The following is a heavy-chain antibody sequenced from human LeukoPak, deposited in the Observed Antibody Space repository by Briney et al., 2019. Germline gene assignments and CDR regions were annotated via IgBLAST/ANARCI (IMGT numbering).Heavy chain of an antibody. CDR3: ARPTYSGSYYWFDY. V-gene: IGHV3-33*01. CDR2: IRYDGSNK. Sequence: GGSLRPSCAASGFTFSSYGMHWVRQAPGKGLEWVAVIRYDGSNKYYADSVKGRFTISRDNYKNTLYLQMNSLRAEDTAVYYCARPTYSGSYYWFDYWGQGTLVIVSS. CDR1: GFTFSSYG. D-gene: IGHD1-26*01. J-gene: IGHJ4*02.